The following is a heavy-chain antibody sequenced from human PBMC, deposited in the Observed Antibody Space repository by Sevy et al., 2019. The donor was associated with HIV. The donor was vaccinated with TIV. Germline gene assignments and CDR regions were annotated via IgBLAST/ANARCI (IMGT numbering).Heavy chain of an antibody. Sequence: GESLKISCAASGFIFSSYAMSWVRQAPGKGLQWVSALGDSGAATYYADSVKGRFTISRDNSKNTLFLQLNSLRAEDTAVYYCARVVGALPGYYYGMDVWGQGTTVTVSS. CDR3: ARVVGALPGYYYGMDV. D-gene: IGHD1-26*01. CDR1: GFIFSSYA. V-gene: IGHV3-23*01. CDR2: LGDSGAAT. J-gene: IGHJ6*02.